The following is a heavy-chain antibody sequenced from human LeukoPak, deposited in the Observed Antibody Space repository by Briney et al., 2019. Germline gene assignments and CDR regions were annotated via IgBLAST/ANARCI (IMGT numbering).Heavy chain of an antibody. CDR2: ISYSGST. CDR3: ARLPGCSGGSCFRAFDI. Sequence: SETLSLTCTVSGGSISGYHWSWIRQSPGKGLEWIGYISYSGSTNYNSSLRSRVIISVDTSQNQFSLKLSTVTAADTAVYYCARLPGCSGGSCFRAFDIWGQGAMVTVSS. J-gene: IGHJ3*02. CDR1: GGSISGYH. D-gene: IGHD2-15*01. V-gene: IGHV4-59*08.